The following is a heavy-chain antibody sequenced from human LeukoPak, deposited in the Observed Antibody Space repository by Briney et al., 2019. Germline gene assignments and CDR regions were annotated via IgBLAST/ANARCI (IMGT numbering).Heavy chain of an antibody. D-gene: IGHD5-18*01. Sequence: GGSLTLACAAYGFTFAGSGTHWVRQASGKGLEWVGRIRSKANSYATAYAASVKGRFIMCTDDSKNTAYLQMNSLKTEDTAVYYCTRQEETQNTARMRVASWGEPTLVTVSS. CDR2: IRSKANSYAT. CDR1: GFTFAGSG. CDR3: TRQEETQNTARMRVAS. J-gene: IGHJ4*02. V-gene: IGHV3-73*01.